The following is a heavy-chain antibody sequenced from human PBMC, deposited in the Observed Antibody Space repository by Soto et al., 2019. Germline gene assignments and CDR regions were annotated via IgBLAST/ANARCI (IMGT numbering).Heavy chain of an antibody. D-gene: IGHD1-26*01. CDR1: GFRFSNFC. J-gene: IGHJ4*02. V-gene: IGHV3-74*01. CDR3: ARQTGLGATNY. Sequence: GGSLRLSCGSSGFRFSNFCLRWRRQAPGKGLVWVSRINTDGSTLSYADSVKGRFTISRDNAKNTLYLQMNSLGAEDTGVYYCARQTGLGATNYWGQGIMVTVSS. CDR2: INTDGSTL.